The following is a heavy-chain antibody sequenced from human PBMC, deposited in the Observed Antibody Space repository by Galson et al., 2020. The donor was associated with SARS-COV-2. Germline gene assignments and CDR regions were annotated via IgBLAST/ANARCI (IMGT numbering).Heavy chain of an antibody. V-gene: IGHV1-8*01. Sequence: ASVKVPSRASGYTFTTYDINWVRQATGQGLEWVGWMNPNSGNTDYAQDFQGRVTMTRDTSTSTAYMELRSLRSEDTAVYYCARAPLGYVSLTGYTRAYYFDSWGQGTLVIVSS. CDR1: GYTFTTYD. CDR2: MNPNSGNT. CDR3: ARAPLGYVSLTGYTRAYYFDS. J-gene: IGHJ4*02. D-gene: IGHD3-9*01.